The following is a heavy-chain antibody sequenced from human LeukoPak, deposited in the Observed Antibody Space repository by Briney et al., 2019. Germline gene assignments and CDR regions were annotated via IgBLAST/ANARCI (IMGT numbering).Heavy chain of an antibody. CDR2: ISPDSNYK. Sequence: GESLRLSCAASGFTFSTYSMDWLRLAPGKGLEWVSSISPDSNYKYYVDSVKGRFTISRDNAKSSLYLQMNSLRAEDTAVYYCVRGGYRGFDYEYWGQGTLVTVSS. CDR3: VRGGYRGFDYEY. CDR1: GFTFSTYS. J-gene: IGHJ4*02. D-gene: IGHD5-12*01. V-gene: IGHV3-21*01.